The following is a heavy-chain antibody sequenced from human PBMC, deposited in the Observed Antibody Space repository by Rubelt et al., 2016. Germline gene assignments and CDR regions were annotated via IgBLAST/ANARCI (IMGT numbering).Heavy chain of an antibody. V-gene: IGHV3-43*02. Sequence: GKGLEWVSLISGDGGSTYYADSVKGRFTISRDNSKNSLYLQMNSLRTEDTALYYCAKIPRIAVAGTGYWGQGTLVTVSS. CDR2: ISGDGGST. D-gene: IGHD6-19*01. CDR3: AKIPRIAVAGTGY. J-gene: IGHJ4*02.